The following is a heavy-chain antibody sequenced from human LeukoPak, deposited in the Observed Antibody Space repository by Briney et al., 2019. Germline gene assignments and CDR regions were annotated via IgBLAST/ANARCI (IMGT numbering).Heavy chain of an antibody. J-gene: IGHJ6*03. Sequence: GGSLRLSCAASGFTFSSYGMHWVRQAPGKGLEWVAFIRYDGSNKYYADSVKGRFTISRDNSKNTLYLQMNSLRAEDTAVYYCANDPGTVNYYYYYMDVWGKGTTVTVSS. CDR2: IRYDGSNK. V-gene: IGHV3-30*02. D-gene: IGHD4-11*01. CDR3: ANDPGTVNYYYYYMDV. CDR1: GFTFSSYG.